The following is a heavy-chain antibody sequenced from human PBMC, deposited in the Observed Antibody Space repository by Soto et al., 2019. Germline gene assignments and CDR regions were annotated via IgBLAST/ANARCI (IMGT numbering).Heavy chain of an antibody. Sequence: GGSLRLSCAASGFTFSSYAMSWVRQAPGKGLEWVSAISGSGGSTYYADSVKGRFTISRDNSKNTLYLQMNSLRAEDTAVYYCAKVSGYYYGSGSYRNYWGQGTLVTVSS. D-gene: IGHD3-10*01. CDR2: ISGSGGST. J-gene: IGHJ4*02. CDR1: GFTFSSYA. CDR3: AKVSGYYYGSGSYRNY. V-gene: IGHV3-23*01.